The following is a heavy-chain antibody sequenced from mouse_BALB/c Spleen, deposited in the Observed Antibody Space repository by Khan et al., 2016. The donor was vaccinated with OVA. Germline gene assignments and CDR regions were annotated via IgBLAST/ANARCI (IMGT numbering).Heavy chain of an antibody. V-gene: IGHV1-31*01. Sequence: VQLQQSGPELMKPGASVKISCKASGYSFTSYYIHWVMESHGKSLEWIGYIDPFSGDTTYNQKFKGKATLTVDKSSSTAYILLSNLTSEDSAVYYCTRHGYGAWCTYWGQGTLVTGSA. J-gene: IGHJ3*01. CDR1: GYSFTSYY. CDR2: IDPFSGDT. CDR3: TRHGYGAWCTY. D-gene: IGHD2-2*01.